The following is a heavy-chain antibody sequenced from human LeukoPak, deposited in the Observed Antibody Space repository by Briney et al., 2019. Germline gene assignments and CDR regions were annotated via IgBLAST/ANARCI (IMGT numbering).Heavy chain of an antibody. CDR1: AFNFSTYW. CDR3: ARVVNLSFDY. CDR2: IYPGDSDT. Sequence: GESLKISCKGSAFNFSTYWIAWVRQMPGQGLEWMGIIYPGDSDTRYSPSFEGQVTMSADKSISTAYLQWSSLKASDTAIYYCARVVNLSFDYWGKGTLVTVSS. V-gene: IGHV5-51*01. J-gene: IGHJ4*02. D-gene: IGHD2-21*01.